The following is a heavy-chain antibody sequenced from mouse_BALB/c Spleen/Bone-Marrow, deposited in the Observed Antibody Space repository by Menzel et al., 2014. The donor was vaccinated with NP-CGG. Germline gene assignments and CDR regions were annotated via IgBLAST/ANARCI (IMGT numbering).Heavy chain of an antibody. CDR3: ARDRYFDY. V-gene: IGHV3-6*02. CDR2: LSYDGSN. Sequence: EVHLVESGPGLVKPSQSLSLTCSVTGYSITSGYYWNWIRQFPGNKLEWMGYLSYDGSNNYNPSLKNRISITRDTSKNQFFLKLNSVTTEDTATYYCARDRYFDYWGQGTTLTVSS. J-gene: IGHJ2*01. CDR1: GYSITSGYY.